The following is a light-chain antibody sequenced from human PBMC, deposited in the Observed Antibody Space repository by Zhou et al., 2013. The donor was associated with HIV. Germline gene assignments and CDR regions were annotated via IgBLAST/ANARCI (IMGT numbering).Light chain of an antibody. CDR2: KAS. Sequence: DIQMTQSPSTLSASVGDRVTITCRASQSISTWVAWYQQKAGKAPKLLIYKASSLESGVPSRFSGRGSGTEFTLTISSLQPDDFATYYCQQYNSYSITFGGGTKVEIK. CDR3: QQYNSYSIT. CDR1: QSISTW. J-gene: IGKJ4*01. V-gene: IGKV1-5*03.